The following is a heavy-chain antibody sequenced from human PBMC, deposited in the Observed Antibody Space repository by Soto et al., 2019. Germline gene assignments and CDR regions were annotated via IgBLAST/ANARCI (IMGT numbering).Heavy chain of an antibody. Sequence: SETLSLTCTVSCGSISSSSYYWGWIRQPPGKGLEWIGSIYYSGSTYYNPSLKSRVTMSVDTSKNQFSLKLSSVTAADTAVYYCASPFTSMVRGDNYYYYGMDVWGQGTTVTVSS. J-gene: IGHJ6*02. CDR3: ASPFTSMVRGDNYYYYGMDV. CDR1: CGSISSSSYY. D-gene: IGHD3-10*01. CDR2: IYYSGST. V-gene: IGHV4-39*01.